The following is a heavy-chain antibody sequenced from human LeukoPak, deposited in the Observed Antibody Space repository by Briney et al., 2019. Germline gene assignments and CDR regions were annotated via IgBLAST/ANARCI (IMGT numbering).Heavy chain of an antibody. V-gene: IGHV3-48*03. CDR1: GFTFSSYE. Sequence: WGSPRLSCAASGFTFSSYEMNWVRQAPGKGLEWVSYISSSGSTIYYADSVKGRFTISRDNAKDSLYLQMNSLRAEDTAVYYCAELGITMIGGVWGKGTTVTIST. D-gene: IGHD3-10*02. CDR2: ISSSGSTI. J-gene: IGHJ6*04. CDR3: AELGITMIGGV.